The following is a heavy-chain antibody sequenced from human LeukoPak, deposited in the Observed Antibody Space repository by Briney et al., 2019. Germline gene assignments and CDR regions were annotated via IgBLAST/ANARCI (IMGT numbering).Heavy chain of an antibody. CDR2: INSDGSST. CDR3: ARGGYNWNYADYYMDV. Sequence: GGSLRLSCAASGFTFSSYWMHWVRQAPGKGLVWVSRINSDGSSTSYADSVKGRFTISRDNAKNTLYLQMNSLRAEDTAVYYCARGGYNWNYADYYMDVWGKGTTVTVSS. CDR1: GFTFSSYW. D-gene: IGHD1-7*01. V-gene: IGHV3-74*01. J-gene: IGHJ6*03.